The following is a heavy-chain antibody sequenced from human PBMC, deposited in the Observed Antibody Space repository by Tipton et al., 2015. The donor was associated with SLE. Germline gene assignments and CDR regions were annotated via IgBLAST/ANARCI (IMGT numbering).Heavy chain of an antibody. Sequence: TPSLTCTVSGASISSFYWTWIRQPAGKGLEWIGRVYATGTTNYNPSLKSRVTMSIDTSNNQFSLKLISVTAADTAVYYCARGLRATDGLDYWGLGTLVTVSS. J-gene: IGHJ4*02. CDR2: VYATGTT. CDR1: GASISSFY. D-gene: IGHD5-24*01. CDR3: ARGLRATDGLDY. V-gene: IGHV4-4*07.